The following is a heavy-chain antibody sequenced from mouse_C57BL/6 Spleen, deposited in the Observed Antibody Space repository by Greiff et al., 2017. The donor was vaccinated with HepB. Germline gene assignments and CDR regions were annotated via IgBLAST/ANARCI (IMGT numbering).Heavy chain of an antibody. CDR1: GFTFSSYA. CDR2: ISDGGSYT. Sequence: EVKVEESGGGLVKPGGSLKLSCAASGFTFSSYAMSWVRQTPEKRLEWVATISDGGSYTYYPDNVKGRFTISRDNAKNNLYLQMSHLKSEDTAMYYCAREDWDGAMDYWGQGTSVTVSS. J-gene: IGHJ4*01. CDR3: AREDWDGAMDY. V-gene: IGHV5-4*01. D-gene: IGHD4-1*01.